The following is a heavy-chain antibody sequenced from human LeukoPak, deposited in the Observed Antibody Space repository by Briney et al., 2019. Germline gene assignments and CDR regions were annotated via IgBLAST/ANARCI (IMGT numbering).Heavy chain of an antibody. Sequence: SETLSLTCSVSGGSISSYYWCWIWQPPGEGLGWVGYIYYSGSTNYNPSLKSPPSISTGTTKNQFSLKLSSVTAADTAVYDCARYGLWFGASFYYGMDVWGKGTTVTVSS. D-gene: IGHD3-10*01. CDR2: IYYSGST. CDR3: ARYGLWFGASFYYGMDV. J-gene: IGHJ6*04. V-gene: IGHV4-59*01. CDR1: GGSISSYY.